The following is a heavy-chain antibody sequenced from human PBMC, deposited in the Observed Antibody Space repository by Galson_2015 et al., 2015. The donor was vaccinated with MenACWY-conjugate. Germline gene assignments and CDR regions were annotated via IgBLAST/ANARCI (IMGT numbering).Heavy chain of an antibody. J-gene: IGHJ4*02. CDR1: GFTFSSCS. Sequence: SLRLSCAASGFTFSSCSMNWVRQAPGMGLEWVSYISSSSTIYYADSVKGRFTISRDNAKNSLYLQMNSLRAEDTAVYYCARRISSVYYSFDYWGQATLVTVSS. V-gene: IGHV3-48*04. D-gene: IGHD3-22*01. CDR2: ISSSSTI. CDR3: ARRISSVYYSFDY.